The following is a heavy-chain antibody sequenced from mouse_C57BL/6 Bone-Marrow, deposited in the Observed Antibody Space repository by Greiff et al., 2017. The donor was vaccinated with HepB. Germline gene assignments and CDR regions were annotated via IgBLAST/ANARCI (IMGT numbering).Heavy chain of an antibody. CDR2: ISDGGSYT. D-gene: IGHD3-2*02. CDR3: AREGDSSGYGDYFDY. J-gene: IGHJ2*01. V-gene: IGHV5-4*01. CDR1: GFTFSSYA. Sequence: EVMLVESGGGLVKPGGSLKLSCAASGFTFSSYAMSWVRQTPEKRLEWVATISDGGSYTYYPDNVKGRFPISRDNAKNNLYLQMSHLKSEGTAMYYCAREGDSSGYGDYFDYWGQGTTLTVSS.